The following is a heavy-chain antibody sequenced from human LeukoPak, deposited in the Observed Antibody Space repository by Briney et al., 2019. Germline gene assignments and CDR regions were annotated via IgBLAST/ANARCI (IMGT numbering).Heavy chain of an antibody. J-gene: IGHJ4*02. Sequence: GESLKISCKGSGYSFTSYWIGWVRQMPGKGLEWMGIIYPGDSDTRYSPSFQGQVTISADKYISTAYLQWSSLKASDTAMYYCARRLDYDIKYSSSSDFDYWGQGTLVTVSS. CDR2: IYPGDSDT. D-gene: IGHD6-6*01. CDR3: ARRLDYDIKYSSSSDFDY. CDR1: GYSFTSYW. V-gene: IGHV5-51*01.